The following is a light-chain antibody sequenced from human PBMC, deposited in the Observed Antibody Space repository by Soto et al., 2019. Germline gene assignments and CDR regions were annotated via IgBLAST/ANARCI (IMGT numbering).Light chain of an antibody. J-gene: IGKJ3*01. CDR3: QQRTKWPPMFT. V-gene: IGKV3-11*01. Sequence: EIVMTQSPATLSLSPGERATLSCRASENVFSFMAWYQHRPGQAPRLLIYDASNRAAGVPARFSGSGSGTDFTLTISSLEPEDFAVYYCQQRTKWPPMFTFGPGTKVEIK. CDR2: DAS. CDR1: ENVFSF.